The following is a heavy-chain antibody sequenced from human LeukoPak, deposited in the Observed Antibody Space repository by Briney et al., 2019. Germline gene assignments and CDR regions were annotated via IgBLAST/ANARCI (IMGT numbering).Heavy chain of an antibody. D-gene: IGHD3-3*01. CDR2: ISGSGGST. J-gene: IGHJ4*02. CDR3: ARASSFWSGYSD. Sequence: PGGSLRLSCATSGFTFNDHYLGWVRQAPGKGLEWVSAISGSGGSTYYADSVKGRFTISRDNAKNTLYLQMNSLRAEDTAVYYCARASSFWSGYSDWGQGTLVTVSS. CDR1: GFTFNDHY. V-gene: IGHV3-23*01.